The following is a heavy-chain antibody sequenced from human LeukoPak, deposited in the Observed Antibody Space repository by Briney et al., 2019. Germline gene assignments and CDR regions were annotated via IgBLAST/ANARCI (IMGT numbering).Heavy chain of an antibody. CDR3: ARGKLLLWFGELGDYFDY. CDR2: INPNSGGT. V-gene: IGHV1-2*02. Sequence: ASVKVSCKASGYTFTGYYMHWVRQAPGQGLEWMGWINPNSGGTNYAQKFQGRVTITRDTSISTAYMELSRLRSDDTAVYYCARGKLLLWFGELGDYFDYWGQGTLVTVSS. D-gene: IGHD3-10*01. CDR1: GYTFTGYY. J-gene: IGHJ4*02.